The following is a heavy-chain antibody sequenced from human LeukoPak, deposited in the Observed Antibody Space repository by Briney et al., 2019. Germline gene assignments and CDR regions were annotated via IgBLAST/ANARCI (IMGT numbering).Heavy chain of an antibody. D-gene: IGHD2-15*01. J-gene: IGHJ4*02. V-gene: IGHV3-21*01. CDR1: GFTFSSYS. CDR2: ISSSGRYI. Sequence: PGGSLRLSCAASGFTFSSYSMNWVRQARGKGLEWVSSISSSGRYIYYADSLRGRFTISRDNAKNSLYLQMNSLRAEDTAVYYCARDLGRDISCYDYWGQGTLVTVSS. CDR3: ARDLGRDISCYDY.